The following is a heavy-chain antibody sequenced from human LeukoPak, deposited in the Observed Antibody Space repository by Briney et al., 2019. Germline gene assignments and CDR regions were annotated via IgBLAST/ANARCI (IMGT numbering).Heavy chain of an antibody. CDR2: ISSRSSTI. D-gene: IGHD5-24*01. CDR1: GFSFSTYS. J-gene: IGHJ4*02. V-gene: IGHV3-48*04. CDR3: AKEGRSLQTY. Sequence: GGSLRLSCAASGFSFSTYSMNWVRQAPGKGLEWLSYISSRSSTIYYADSVKGRFTISRDNAKNSLYLQMNSLRVEGTAVYYCAKEGRSLQTYWGQGTLVTVSS.